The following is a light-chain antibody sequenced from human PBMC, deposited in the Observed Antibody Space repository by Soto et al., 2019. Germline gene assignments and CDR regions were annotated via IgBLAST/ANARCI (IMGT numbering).Light chain of an antibody. CDR3: QQYNYWPPWS. V-gene: IGKV3-15*01. CDR2: GAS. J-gene: IGKJ1*01. CDR1: QSVSSN. Sequence: EMVMTQSPATLSVSPGERATLSCRASQSVSSNLAWYQQKPGQAPRLLIYGASTRATGTPATFSGSGSGTEFTLTINSLQSEDLAVYFCQQYNYWPPWSFGQGTQVEIK.